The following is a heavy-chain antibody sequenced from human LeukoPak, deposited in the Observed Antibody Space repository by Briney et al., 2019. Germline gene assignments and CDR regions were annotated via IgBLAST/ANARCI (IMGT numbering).Heavy chain of an antibody. V-gene: IGHV1-8*01. CDR1: GYTFTSYD. D-gene: IGHD3-22*01. CDR3: ARVRTYYYDSSGYFDRGYYYYGMDV. J-gene: IGHJ6*02. Sequence: ASVKVSCKASGYTFTSYDINWVRQATGQGLEWMGWMNPNSGNTGYAQKFQGRVTMTRNTSISTAYMELSSLRSEDTAVYYRARVRTYYYDSSGYFDRGYYYYGMDVWGQGTTVTVSS. CDR2: MNPNSGNT.